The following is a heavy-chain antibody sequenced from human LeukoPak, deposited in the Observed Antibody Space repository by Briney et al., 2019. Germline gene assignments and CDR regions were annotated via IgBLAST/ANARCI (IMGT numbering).Heavy chain of an antibody. Sequence: GGSLRLSCAASGFTFSSYSMNWVRQAPGKGLEWVSYISSSSTIYYADSVKGRFTISRDNAKNSLYLQMNSLRAEDTAVYYCARDKYYYDSSGYDYWGQGTLVTVSS. CDR1: GFTFSSYS. J-gene: IGHJ4*02. D-gene: IGHD3-22*01. CDR2: ISSSSTI. CDR3: ARDKYYYDSSGYDY. V-gene: IGHV3-48*01.